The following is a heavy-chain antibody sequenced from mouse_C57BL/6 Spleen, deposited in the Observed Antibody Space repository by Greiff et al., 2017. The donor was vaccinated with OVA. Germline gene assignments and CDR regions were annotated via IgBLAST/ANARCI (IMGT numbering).Heavy chain of an antibody. V-gene: IGHV1-50*01. J-gene: IGHJ3*01. CDR3: ARVGGYYVGFAY. D-gene: IGHD2-3*01. CDR2: IDPSDSYT. Sequence: QVQLQQPGAELVKPGASVKLSCKASGYTFTSYWMQWVKQRPGQGLEWIGEIDPSDSYTNYNQKFKGKATLTVDTSSSTAYMQLSSLTSEDSAVYYCARVGGYYVGFAYWGQGTLVTVSA. CDR1: GYTFTSYW.